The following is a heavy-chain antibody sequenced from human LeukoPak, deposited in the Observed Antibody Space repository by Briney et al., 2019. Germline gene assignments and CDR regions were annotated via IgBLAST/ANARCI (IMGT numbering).Heavy chain of an antibody. D-gene: IGHD4/OR15-4a*01. J-gene: IGHJ4*02. CDR2: IDSDGSST. V-gene: IGHV3-74*01. CDR3: ARRAGAYSHPYDY. CDR1: GFTFSSYW. Sequence: GGSLRLSCAASGFTFSSYWMHWVRQAPGKGLVWVSRIDSDGSSTNYADSVKGRFTISRDDSKNTLYLQMNSLRAEDTAVYYCARRAGAYSHPYDYWGQGTLVTVSS.